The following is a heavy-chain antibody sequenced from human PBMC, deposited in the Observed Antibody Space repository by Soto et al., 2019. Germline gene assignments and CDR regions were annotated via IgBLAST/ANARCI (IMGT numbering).Heavy chain of an antibody. CDR1: GFSLDTSGMS. D-gene: IGHD2-15*01. CDR2: IYWDDDK. Sequence: QITLKESGPTLVKPTQTLALTCTFSGFSLDTSGMSVGWIRQPPGNALEWLALIYWDDDKRYSPSLKSRLIITKDPPKNQVVLTMTNMDPVDTATYYCARPRGYDFDYWGQGTLVTVSS. CDR3: ARPRGYDFDY. J-gene: IGHJ4*02. V-gene: IGHV2-5*02.